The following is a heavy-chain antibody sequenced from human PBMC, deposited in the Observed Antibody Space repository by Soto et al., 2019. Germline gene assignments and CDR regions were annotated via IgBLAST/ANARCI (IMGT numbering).Heavy chain of an antibody. CDR2: ISGSTTTM. J-gene: IGHJ4*02. V-gene: IGHV3-48*02. CDR3: ARGGAARPDY. D-gene: IGHD6-6*01. Sequence: VQLVESGGDLVQPGGSPRLSCAASGFTFTNYGVNWVRQAPGKGLEWVSYISGSTTTMYYADSVKGRFTISRDNAKNSVYLQMNSLRDEGTAVYYCARGGAARPDYWGRGTLVTVSS. CDR1: GFTFTNYG.